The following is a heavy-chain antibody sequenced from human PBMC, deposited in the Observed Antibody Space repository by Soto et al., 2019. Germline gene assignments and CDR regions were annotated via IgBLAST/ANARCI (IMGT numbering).Heavy chain of an antibody. CDR2: ISGSGGST. J-gene: IGHJ4*02. CDR1: GFTFSSYA. CDR3: AKDPTSQEVQLWLLFDY. D-gene: IGHD5-18*01. V-gene: IGHV3-23*01. Sequence: PGGSLRLSCAASGFTFSSYAMSWVRQAPGKGLEWVSAISGSGGSTYYADSVKGRFTISRDNSKNTLYLQMNSLRAEDTAVYYCAKDPTSQEVQLWLLFDYWGQGTLVTVSS.